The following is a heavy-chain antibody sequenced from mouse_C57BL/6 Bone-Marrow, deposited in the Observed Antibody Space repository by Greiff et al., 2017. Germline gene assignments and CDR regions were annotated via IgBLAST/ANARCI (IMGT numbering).Heavy chain of an antibody. CDR2: IWWDDDK. CDR3: ARIYGNYVD. J-gene: IGHJ2*01. V-gene: IGHV8-8*01. Sequence: QVTLKESGPGILQPSQTLSLTCSFSGFSLSTFGLGVGWLRQTSGKGLEWLAHIWWDDDKYYNPALKSRLTISKDTSKNQVFLKIAKVDTADTATYYCARIYGNYVDWGQGTTLTVSS. CDR1: GFSLSTFGLG. D-gene: IGHD2-1*01.